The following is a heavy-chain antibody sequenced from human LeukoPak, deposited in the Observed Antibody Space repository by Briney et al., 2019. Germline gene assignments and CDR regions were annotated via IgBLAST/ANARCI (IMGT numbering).Heavy chain of an antibody. D-gene: IGHD6-19*01. CDR2: INPNSGGT. J-gene: IGHJ4*02. V-gene: IGHV1-2*02. CDR1: GYTFTGYY. CDR3: ATLLTSGYSSGWSAFDY. Sequence: ASAKDSCKASGYTFTGYYMHWVPQAPGQGLEWMGWINPNSGGTNYAQKFQGRFTMARDTSISTAYMELSRLRSDDTAVYYCATLLTSGYSSGWSAFDYWGQGTLVPVSS.